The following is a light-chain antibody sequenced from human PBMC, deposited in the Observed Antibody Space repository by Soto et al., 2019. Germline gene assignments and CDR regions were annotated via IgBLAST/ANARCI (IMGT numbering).Light chain of an antibody. Sequence: TMMTQSPDTQSVSLGERATLSCRASQSLRSSLAWYQQKPGQPPRLLIYDASTRATGIPARFSGSGSGTDFTLTISGLQSEDFAVYYCQQYNNWPQTFGQGTKVDIK. CDR1: QSLRSS. V-gene: IGKV3-15*01. J-gene: IGKJ1*01. CDR3: QQYNNWPQT. CDR2: DAS.